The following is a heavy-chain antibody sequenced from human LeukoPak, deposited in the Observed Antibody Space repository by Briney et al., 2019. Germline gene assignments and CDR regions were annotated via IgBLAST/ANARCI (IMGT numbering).Heavy chain of an antibody. CDR2: ISAYNGNT. D-gene: IGHD6-13*01. V-gene: IGHV1-18*01. J-gene: IGHJ5*02. CDR3: ARGGVTFSSSQGRGSGWFDP. CDR1: GYTFTSYG. Sequence: ASVKVSCKASGYTFTSYGISWVRQAPGQGLEWMGWISAYNGNTNYAQKLQGRVTMTTDTSTSTAYMELRSLRSDDTAVYYCARGGVTFSSSQGRGSGWFDPWGQGTLVTVSS.